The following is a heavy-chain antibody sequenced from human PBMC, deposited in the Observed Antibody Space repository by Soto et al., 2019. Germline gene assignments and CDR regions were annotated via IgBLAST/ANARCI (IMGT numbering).Heavy chain of an antibody. V-gene: IGHV1-69*13. CDR2: IIPIFGTA. D-gene: IGHD3-3*01. J-gene: IGHJ4*02. CDR1: GGTFSIYA. CDR3: ARERSGDYFDY. Sequence: AVKVSCKASGGTFSIYAISWVRQAPGQGPEWMGGIIPIFGTANYAQKFQGRVTITADESTSTAYMELSSLRSEDTAVYYCARERSGDYFDYWGQGTLVTVS.